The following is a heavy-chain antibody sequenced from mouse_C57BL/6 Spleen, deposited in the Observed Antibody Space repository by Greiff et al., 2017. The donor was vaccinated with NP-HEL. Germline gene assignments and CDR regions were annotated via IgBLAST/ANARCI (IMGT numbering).Heavy chain of an antibody. V-gene: IGHV5-4*01. CDR2: ISDGGSYT. Sequence: DVKLVESGGGLVKPGGSLKLSCAASGFTFSSYAMSWVRQTPEKRLEWVATISDGGSYTYYPDNVKGRFTISRDNAKNNLYLQRSHLKSEDTAMYYCARDVYDSYYFDYWGQGTTLTVSS. CDR1: GFTFSSYA. J-gene: IGHJ2*01. D-gene: IGHD2-12*01. CDR3: ARDVYDSYYFDY.